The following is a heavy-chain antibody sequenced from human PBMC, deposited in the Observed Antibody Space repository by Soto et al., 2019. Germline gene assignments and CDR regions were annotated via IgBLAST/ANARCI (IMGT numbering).Heavy chain of an antibody. J-gene: IGHJ4*01. Sequence: PGGSLRLSCAVSGFTFDDNAMHWVRQAPEKGLEWVSGINWKSDIGYADSVKGRFTISRGNAENSLYLQMNSLSAEGTALYYCASAQERGRRTTFIDGVHGTQVAVSS. CDR1: GFTFDDNA. CDR2: INWKSDI. CDR3: ASAQERGRRTTFID. D-gene: IGHD3-16*01. V-gene: IGHV3-9*01.